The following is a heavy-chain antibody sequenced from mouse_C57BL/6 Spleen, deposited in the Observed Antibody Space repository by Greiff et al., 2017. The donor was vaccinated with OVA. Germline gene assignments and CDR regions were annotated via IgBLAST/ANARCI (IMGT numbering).Heavy chain of an antibody. CDR1: GYAFSSSW. D-gene: IGHD3-3*01. Sequence: VQLQQSGPELVKPGASVKISCKASGYAFSSSWMHWVKQRPGQGLEWIGRIYPGDGDTNYNGKFKGKATLPADKSSSTAYMQLSSLTSGDSAVYYCAREGCGEGLFAYWGQGTLVTVSA. CDR2: IYPGDGDT. CDR3: AREGCGEGLFAY. J-gene: IGHJ3*01. V-gene: IGHV1-82*01.